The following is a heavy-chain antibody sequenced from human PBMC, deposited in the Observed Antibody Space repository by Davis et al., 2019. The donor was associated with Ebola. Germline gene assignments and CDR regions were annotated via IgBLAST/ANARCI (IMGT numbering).Heavy chain of an antibody. CDR3: ARDVVSNWYTSFGY. CDR2: ITPSSGGT. Sequence: SVKVSCKASGYTFTDYYIHWVRQAPGQGLEWMGWITPSSGGTNYAQKFQGRVTMTSDTSISTAYMELSSLRSDDTAVYYCARDVVSNWYTSFGYWGQGTLVTVSS. J-gene: IGHJ4*02. D-gene: IGHD4-11*01. CDR1: GYTFTDYY. V-gene: IGHV1-2*02.